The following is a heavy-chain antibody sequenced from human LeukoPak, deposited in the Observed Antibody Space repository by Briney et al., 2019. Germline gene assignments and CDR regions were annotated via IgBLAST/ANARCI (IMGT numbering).Heavy chain of an antibody. J-gene: IGHJ6*02. Sequence: GGSLRLSCAASGFTFDDYAMHWVRQAPGKGLEWVSGINWSSGNIGYADSVRGRFTISRDNAKNSLYLQMNSLRSEDTALYYCAKGIAAAGPYYYYGMDVWGQGTTVTVSS. CDR3: AKGIAAAGPYYYYGMDV. CDR1: GFTFDDYA. V-gene: IGHV3-9*01. CDR2: INWSSGNI. D-gene: IGHD6-13*01.